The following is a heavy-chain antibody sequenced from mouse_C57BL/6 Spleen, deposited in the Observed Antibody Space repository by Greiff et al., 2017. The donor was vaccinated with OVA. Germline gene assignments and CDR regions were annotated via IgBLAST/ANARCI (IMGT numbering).Heavy chain of an antibody. CDR3: ATVYDYDGAMDY. CDR2: INPNNGGT. D-gene: IGHD2-4*01. J-gene: IGHJ4*01. CDR1: GYTFTDYY. Sequence: EVQLQQSGPELVKPGASVKISCKASGYTFTDYYMNWVKQSHGKSLEWIGDINPNNGGTSYNQKFKGKATLTVDKSSSTAYMELRSLTSEDSAVYYCATVYDYDGAMDYWGQGTSVTVSS. V-gene: IGHV1-26*01.